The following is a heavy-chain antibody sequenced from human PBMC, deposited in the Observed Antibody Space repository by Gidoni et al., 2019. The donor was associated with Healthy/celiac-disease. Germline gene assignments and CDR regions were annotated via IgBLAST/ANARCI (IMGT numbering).Heavy chain of an antibody. V-gene: IGHV3-15*01. CDR2: IKSKTDGGPT. J-gene: IGHJ4*02. D-gene: IGHD6-19*01. CDR1: GFTFSNAW. Sequence: EVQLVESGGGLVKPGGSRRLSCAASGFTFSNAWMSWVRTAPWKGLEWVGRIKSKTDGGPTDSAAPVKGRFTISRDDSKNTLYLQMNSLQTEDTALYYCTTGYSSGGWGQGTLVTVSS. CDR3: TTGYSSGG.